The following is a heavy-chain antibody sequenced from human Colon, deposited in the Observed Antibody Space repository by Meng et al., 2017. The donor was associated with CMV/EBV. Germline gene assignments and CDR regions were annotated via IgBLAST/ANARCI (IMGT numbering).Heavy chain of an antibody. V-gene: IGHV3-69-1*02. CDR2: IDSGRTT. CDR3: ARVMDVMVVPVPLGSDF. J-gene: IGHJ4*02. CDR1: GFTFGVYW. D-gene: IGHD2-2*03. Sequence: GGSLRLSCAASGFTFGVYWMHWGRQAPGKGLEWISYIDSGRTTYYADSVNGRFTISRDNAKNSLYLQMNSLRVEDTAVYYCARVMDVMVVPVPLGSDFWGQGTLVTVSS.